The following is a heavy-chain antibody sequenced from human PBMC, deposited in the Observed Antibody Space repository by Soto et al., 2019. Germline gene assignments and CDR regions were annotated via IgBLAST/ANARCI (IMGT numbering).Heavy chain of an antibody. J-gene: IGHJ4*02. CDR1: GFTFRSNA. CDR3: PKAAPVTPFCFDS. CDR2: ISDSGGST. V-gene: IGHV3-23*01. D-gene: IGHD4-17*01. Sequence: EVQLLESGGGLVQPGGSLRLSCEASGFTFRSNAMSWVRQAPGKGLEWVSSISDSGGSTNYAASVKGRFTISRHNSKHSLSLHTNSLRNPDTAVYYRPKAAPVTPFCFDSWGQGTLVTVSS.